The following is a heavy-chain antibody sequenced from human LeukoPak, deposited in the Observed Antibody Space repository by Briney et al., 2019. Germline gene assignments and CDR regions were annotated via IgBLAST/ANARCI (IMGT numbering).Heavy chain of an antibody. V-gene: IGHV1-18*01. CDR2: ISAYNGNT. CDR3: ARVFRPMTFFDY. J-gene: IGHJ4*02. Sequence: GASVKVSCKASGYTFTSYGISWVRQAPGQGLEWMGWISAYNGNTKYAQKLQGRVTVTTDTSTSTAYMELSRLRSDDTAVYYCARVFRPMTFFDYWGQGTLVTVSS. CDR1: GYTFTSYG.